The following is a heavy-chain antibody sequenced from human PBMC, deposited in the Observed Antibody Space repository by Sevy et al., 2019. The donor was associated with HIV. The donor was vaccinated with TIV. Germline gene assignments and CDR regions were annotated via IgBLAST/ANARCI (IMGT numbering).Heavy chain of an antibody. CDR1: GFTFSSYA. CDR2: ISGSGGSS. D-gene: IGHD1-26*01. Sequence: GGSLRLSCAASGFTFSSYAMSWVRQAPGKGLEWVSAISGSGGSSYSADPVKGRFTISRDNSKTTLYLQMNSLRGEYTAVYYCAKDAPSVGPKGEFDYLGQGTLVTVSS. V-gene: IGHV3-23*01. J-gene: IGHJ4*02. CDR3: AKDAPSVGPKGEFDY.